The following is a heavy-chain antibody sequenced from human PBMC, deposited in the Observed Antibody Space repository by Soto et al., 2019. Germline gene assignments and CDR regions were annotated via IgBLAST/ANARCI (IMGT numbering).Heavy chain of an antibody. Sequence: EVQLLESGGGLVQPGESLRLSCAASGFTFSYYWMHWVRQAPGMGLVWVSRIPSAGSSTTYADSVKGRFTISRDNARNTLYLQMNSLRAEDTAVYYCARGDRGAFDLWGQGTVVTVSS. D-gene: IGHD1-26*01. CDR2: IPSAGSST. J-gene: IGHJ3*01. V-gene: IGHV3-74*01. CDR1: GFTFSYYW. CDR3: ARGDRGAFDL.